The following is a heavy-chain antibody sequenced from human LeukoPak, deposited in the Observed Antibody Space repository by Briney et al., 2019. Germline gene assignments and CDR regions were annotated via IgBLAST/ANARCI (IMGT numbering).Heavy chain of an antibody. J-gene: IGHJ5*02. CDR2: IIPIFGTA. CDR1: GGTFSSYA. Sequence: SVKVSCKASGGTFSSYAISWVRQAPGQGLEWMGGIIPIFGTANYAQKFQGRVTITADESTSTAYMELRSLRSDDTAVYYCARGSGDIVVVPYNWFDPWGQGTLVTVSS. CDR3: ARGSGDIVVVPYNWFDP. D-gene: IGHD2-15*01. V-gene: IGHV1-69*13.